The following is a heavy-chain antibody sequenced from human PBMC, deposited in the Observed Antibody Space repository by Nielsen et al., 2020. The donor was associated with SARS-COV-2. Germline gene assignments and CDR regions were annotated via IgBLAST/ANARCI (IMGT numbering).Heavy chain of an antibody. J-gene: IGHJ4*02. CDR2: ISWDGGST. Sequence: GVLKISCAASGFTFDDYTMHWVRQAPGKGLEWVSLISWDGGSTYYADSVKGRFTISRDNSKNSLYLQMNSLRTEDTALYYCAKAATGNYFDYWGQGTLVTVSS. CDR1: GFTFDDYT. V-gene: IGHV3-43*01. CDR3: AKAATGNYFDY. D-gene: IGHD2-15*01.